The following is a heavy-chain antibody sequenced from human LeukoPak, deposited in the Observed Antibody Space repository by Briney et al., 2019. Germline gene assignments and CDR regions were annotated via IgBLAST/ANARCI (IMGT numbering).Heavy chain of an antibody. Sequence: SETLSLTCTDSGGSISSSGYYWGWVRQPPGGGLEWIGSISYSGTTFDNPSLKSRVTLSVDTSKNQFSLRLSSVTAADTAVYYCARDQGYTTGFDRDYWGQGTLVTVSS. V-gene: IGHV4-39*07. J-gene: IGHJ4*02. D-gene: IGHD1-1*01. CDR2: ISYSGTT. CDR1: GGSISSSGYY. CDR3: ARDQGYTTGFDRDY.